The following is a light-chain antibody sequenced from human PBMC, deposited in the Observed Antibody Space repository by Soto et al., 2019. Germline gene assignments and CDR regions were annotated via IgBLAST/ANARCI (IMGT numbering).Light chain of an antibody. Sequence: DVLMTQSPLSLPVTLGQPASVSCRSSQSLVHSDGNSYLSWFQQRPGQSPRRLIYKVSNRDSGVPDRFSGSGSYTDFTLKISRVEAEDVGVYDCMQGTQWPYTFGQGTQLEIK. J-gene: IGKJ2*01. V-gene: IGKV2-30*02. CDR2: KVS. CDR3: MQGTQWPYT. CDR1: QSLVHSDGNSY.